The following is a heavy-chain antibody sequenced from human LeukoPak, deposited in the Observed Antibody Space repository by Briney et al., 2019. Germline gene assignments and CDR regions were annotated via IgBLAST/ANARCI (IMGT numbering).Heavy chain of an antibody. CDR3: AREVGAYEILTGYYNGDAFDI. J-gene: IGHJ3*02. Sequence: GGSLRLSCAASGFTFSSYGMHWVRQAPGKGLEWVAAICYDGSNKYYADSVKGRFTISRDNSKNTLYLQMNSLRAEDKAVFYCAREVGAYEILTGYYNGDAFDIWGQGTMVTVSS. CDR1: GFTFSSYG. V-gene: IGHV3-33*01. CDR2: ICYDGSNK. D-gene: IGHD3-9*01.